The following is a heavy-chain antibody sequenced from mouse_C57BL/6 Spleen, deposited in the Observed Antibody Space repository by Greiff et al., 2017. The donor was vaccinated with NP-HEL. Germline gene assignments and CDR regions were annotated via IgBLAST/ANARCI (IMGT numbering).Heavy chain of an antibody. CDR2: IYPGDGDT. CDR1: GYAFSSSW. CDR3: ASPSSDY. Sequence: QVQLKQSGPELVKPGASVKISCKASGYAFSSSWMNWVKQRPGKGLEWIGRIYPGDGDTNYNGKFKGKATLTADKSSSTAYMHLSSLTSEDSAVYFCASPSSDYWGQGTTLTVSS. V-gene: IGHV1-82*01. J-gene: IGHJ2*01.